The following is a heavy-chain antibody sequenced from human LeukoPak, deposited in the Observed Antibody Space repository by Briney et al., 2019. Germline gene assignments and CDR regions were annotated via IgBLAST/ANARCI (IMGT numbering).Heavy chain of an antibody. Sequence: PGGSLRLSCAASGFTFSSYAMSWVRQAPGKGLEWASAISGSGGSTYYADSVKGRFTISRDNSKNTPYLQMNSLRAEDTAVYYCAKDQYSSGWYNYWGQGTLVTVSS. CDR1: GFTFSSYA. CDR2: ISGSGGST. CDR3: AKDQYSSGWYNY. V-gene: IGHV3-23*01. J-gene: IGHJ4*02. D-gene: IGHD6-19*01.